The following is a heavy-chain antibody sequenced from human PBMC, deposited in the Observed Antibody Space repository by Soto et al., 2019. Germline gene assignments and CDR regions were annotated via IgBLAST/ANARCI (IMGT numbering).Heavy chain of an antibody. V-gene: IGHV1-69*01. CDR1: GGTFSSYA. CDR3: ARGKGFTMVRGVIRAVYYYYGMDV. J-gene: IGHJ6*02. Sequence: QVQLVQSGAEVKKPGSSVKVSCKASGGTFSSYAISWVRQAPGQGLEWMGGIIPICGTANYAQKFQGRVTITADESTSTAYMELSSLRSEDTAVYYCARGKGFTMVRGVIRAVYYYYGMDVWGQGTTVTVSS. CDR2: IIPICGTA. D-gene: IGHD3-10*01.